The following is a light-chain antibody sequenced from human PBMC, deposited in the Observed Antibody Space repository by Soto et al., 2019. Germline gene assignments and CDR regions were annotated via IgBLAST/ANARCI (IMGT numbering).Light chain of an antibody. V-gene: IGLV2-14*01. CDR1: NSDIGRYDH. CDR2: EVT. CDR3: NSHTSGDFRV. Sequence: QSALTQPASVSGSPGQSITISCTGSNSDIGRYDHVSWYQHHPGRAPKLLISEVTKRPSGISDRFSGSKSGYTASLTISGLQAEDEADYYCNSHTSGDFRVFGTGTKVTVL. J-gene: IGLJ1*01.